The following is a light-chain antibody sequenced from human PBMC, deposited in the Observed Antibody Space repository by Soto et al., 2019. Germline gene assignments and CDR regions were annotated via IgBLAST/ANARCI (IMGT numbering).Light chain of an antibody. CDR2: AAS. CDR1: QVISRY. CDR3: LQDHDDSWT. J-gene: IGKJ1*01. Sequence: DIQLTQAPSFLSASAGDRVTLTRRASQVISRYLAWYQQKPGRAPKLLIYAASTLQSGVPSRFSGSGSGTEFTLTITRLQPEDFATDYCLQDHDDSWTFGQGTKVDIK. V-gene: IGKV1-9*01.